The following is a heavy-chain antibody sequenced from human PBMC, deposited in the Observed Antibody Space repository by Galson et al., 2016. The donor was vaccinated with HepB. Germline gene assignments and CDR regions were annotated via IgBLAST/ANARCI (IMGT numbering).Heavy chain of an antibody. CDR2: VDPRFGSA. CDR1: GYTFINHY. J-gene: IGHJ4*02. D-gene: IGHD3-22*01. Sequence: SVKVSCKASGYTFINHYMHWLRQAPGQGLEWMGIVDPRFGSATYAQKFQGRVTVTGDTSTSTVYMDVYRLTSEDTAVYYCARKNDNRGLDFWGQGTLVIVSP. CDR3: ARKNDNRGLDF. V-gene: IGHV1-46*01.